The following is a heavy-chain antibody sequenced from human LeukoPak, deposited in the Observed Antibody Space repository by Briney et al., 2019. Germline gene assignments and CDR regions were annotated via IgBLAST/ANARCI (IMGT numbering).Heavy chain of an antibody. CDR2: IYSGGST. CDR3: ARAPSRDGYKI. Sequence: GGSLRLSCAASGFTVSSNYMSWVRQAPGKGREWVSVIYSGGSTYYADSVKGRFTISRDNSKNTLYLQMNSLRAEDTAGYYCARAPSRDGYKIWGQGTLVTVSS. J-gene: IGHJ4*02. V-gene: IGHV3-66*02. CDR1: GFTVSSNY. D-gene: IGHD5-24*01.